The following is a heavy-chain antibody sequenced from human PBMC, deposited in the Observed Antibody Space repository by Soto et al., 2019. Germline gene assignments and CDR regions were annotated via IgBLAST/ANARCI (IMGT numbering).Heavy chain of an antibody. CDR2: IYYSGST. Sequence: SETLSLTCTVSGGSISSYYWSWIRQPPGKGLEWIGYIYYSGSTNYNPSLKSRVTISVDTSKNQFSLKLSSVTAADTAVYYCARVYRSSGWSPYYYYGMDVWGQGTTVTVS. J-gene: IGHJ6*02. V-gene: IGHV4-59*01. CDR1: GGSISSYY. D-gene: IGHD6-19*01. CDR3: ARVYRSSGWSPYYYYGMDV.